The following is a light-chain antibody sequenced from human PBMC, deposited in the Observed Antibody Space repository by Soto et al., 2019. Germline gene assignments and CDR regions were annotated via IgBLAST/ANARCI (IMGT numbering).Light chain of an antibody. J-gene: IGKJ1*01. CDR2: KAS. CDR3: QQLYSYPWT. CDR1: QSISSW. Sequence: DIQMTQSPSTLSASVGDRVTITCRASQSISSWLAWYQQKPGKAPKLLIYKASTLKSGVPSRFSGSGSGTEFTLTISSLQPDDFATYYCQQLYSYPWTFGQGTKVDIK. V-gene: IGKV1-5*03.